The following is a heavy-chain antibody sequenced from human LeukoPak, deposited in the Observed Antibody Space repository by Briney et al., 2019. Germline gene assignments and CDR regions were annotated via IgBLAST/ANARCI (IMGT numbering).Heavy chain of an antibody. J-gene: IGHJ4*02. D-gene: IGHD4-17*01. V-gene: IGHV1-69*05. CDR2: IIPIFGTA. Sequence: SVKVSCKASGGTFSSYAISWVRQAPGQGLEWMGGIIPIFGTAHYAQKFQGRVTITTDESTSTAYMELSSLRSEDTAVYYCARLHDCGEEFDYWGQGTLVTVSS. CDR1: GGTFSSYA. CDR3: ARLHDCGEEFDY.